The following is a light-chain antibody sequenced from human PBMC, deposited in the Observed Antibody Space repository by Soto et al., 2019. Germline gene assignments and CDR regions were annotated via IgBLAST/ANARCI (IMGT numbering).Light chain of an antibody. CDR1: SSDIGSYNR. J-gene: IGLJ2*01. V-gene: IGLV2-18*02. Sequence: QSALTQPPSVSGSPGQSVTISCTGTSSDIGSYNRVSWYQQPPGTAPKLIIFDVTERPSGVPDRFSGSKSGNTASLTISGLQAEDEADYYCSSYRSTTTLGVFGGGTKVTVL. CDR3: SSYRSTTTLGV. CDR2: DVT.